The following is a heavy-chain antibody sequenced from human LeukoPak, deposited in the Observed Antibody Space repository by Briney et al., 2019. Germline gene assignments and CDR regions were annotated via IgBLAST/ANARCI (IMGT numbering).Heavy chain of an antibody. CDR2: ISGSGGST. J-gene: IGHJ4*02. CDR3: ARSHPPMG. Sequence: PGGSLRLSCEASGFPFSSYAMNWVRQAPGKGLEWVSTISGSGGSTYYADSVKGRFTISRDKSKNTVYLQMNNLRAEDTAVYYCARSHPPMGWGQGTLVTVSS. V-gene: IGHV3-23*01. CDR1: GFPFSSYA. D-gene: IGHD5-24*01.